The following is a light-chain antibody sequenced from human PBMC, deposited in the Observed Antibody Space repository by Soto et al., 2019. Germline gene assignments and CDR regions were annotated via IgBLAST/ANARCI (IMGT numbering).Light chain of an antibody. V-gene: IGKV1-5*01. CDR1: QSIRHY. J-gene: IGKJ1*01. CDR2: GAS. Sequence: DSQMTQCPPTLSASVGDRVTITCRASQSIRHYLAWYQQMPGKAPKLLIYGASTLQSGVPSRLSGSGSGTEFTLTMSSLQPDDLGTYFCQHHNSYSQTFGQGTKVDIK. CDR3: QHHNSYSQT.